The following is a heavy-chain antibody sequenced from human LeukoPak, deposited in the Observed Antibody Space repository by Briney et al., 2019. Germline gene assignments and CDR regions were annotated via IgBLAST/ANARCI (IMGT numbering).Heavy chain of an antibody. Sequence: GGALRLSFAASGFTFSSYSMNWVRQAPGKGLEWVSSISSISSYIYYADSVKGRFTISRDNAKNSLYLQMNSLRAEDTAVYYCARGMTEELRYFAWLLIPYYYGMDVWGQGTTVTVSS. J-gene: IGHJ6*02. D-gene: IGHD3-9*01. V-gene: IGHV3-21*01. CDR3: ARGMTEELRYFAWLLIPYYYGMDV. CDR1: GFTFSSYS. CDR2: ISSISSYI.